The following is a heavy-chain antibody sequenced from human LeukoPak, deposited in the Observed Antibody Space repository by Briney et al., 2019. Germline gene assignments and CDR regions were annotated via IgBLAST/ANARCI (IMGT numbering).Heavy chain of an antibody. CDR2: IYYSGST. D-gene: IGHD3-10*01. CDR3: ARSYYYGSGIEYYFDY. CDR1: GGSISSHY. J-gene: IGHJ4*02. V-gene: IGHV4-59*11. Sequence: PSETLSLTCTVSGGSISSHYWSWIRQPPGKGLEWIGYIYYSGSTNYNPSLKSRVTISVDTSKNQFSLKLSSVTAAGTAVYYCARSYYYGSGIEYYFDYWGQGTLVTVSS.